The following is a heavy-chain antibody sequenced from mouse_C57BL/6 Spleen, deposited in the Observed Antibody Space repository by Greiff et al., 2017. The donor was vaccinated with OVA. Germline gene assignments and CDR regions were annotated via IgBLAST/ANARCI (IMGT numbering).Heavy chain of an antibody. CDR2: INPNNGGT. D-gene: IGHD3-2*02. V-gene: IGHV1-18*01. CDR3: ARWGSSGPGAY. Sequence: EVKLMESGPELVKPGASVKIPCKASGYTFTDYNMDWVKQSHGKSLEWIGDINPNNGGTIYNQKFKGKATLTVDKSSSTAYMELRSLTSEDTAVYYCARWGSSGPGAYWGQGTLVTVSA. J-gene: IGHJ3*01. CDR1: GYTFTDYN.